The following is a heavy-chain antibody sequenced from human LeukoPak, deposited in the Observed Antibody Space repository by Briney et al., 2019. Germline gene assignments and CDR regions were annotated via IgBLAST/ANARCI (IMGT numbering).Heavy chain of an antibody. CDR1: GYTFTSYD. V-gene: IGHV1-8*03. D-gene: IGHD2-2*01. CDR3: ARAGEFIVVVPAATKGFDY. J-gene: IGHJ4*02. Sequence: GASVKVSCKASGYTFTSYDINWVRQATGQGLEWIGWMNPSSGNTGYAQKFQGRVTITRNTSVSTAYMELSSLRSEDTAVYYCARAGEFIVVVPAATKGFDYWGQGTLVTVSS. CDR2: MNPSSGNT.